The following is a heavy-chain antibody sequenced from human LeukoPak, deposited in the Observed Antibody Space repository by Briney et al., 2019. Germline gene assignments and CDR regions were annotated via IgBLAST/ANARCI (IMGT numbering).Heavy chain of an antibody. J-gene: IGHJ6*02. V-gene: IGHV3-53*01. D-gene: IGHD3-22*01. CDR2: IYSGGST. CDR1: GFTVSSNY. Sequence: GGSLRLSCAASGFTVSSNYMSWVRQAPGKGLEWVSVIYSGGSTYYADSVKGRFTISRDNCKNTLYLQMNSLRAEDTAVYYCARDHPSSGYYYYYGMDVWGQGTTVTVSS. CDR3: ARDHPSSGYYYYYGMDV.